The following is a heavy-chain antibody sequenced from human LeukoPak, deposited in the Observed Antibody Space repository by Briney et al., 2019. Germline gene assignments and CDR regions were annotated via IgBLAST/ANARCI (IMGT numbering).Heavy chain of an antibody. D-gene: IGHD3-22*01. CDR3: AKTTSYYDSSGYSPPDY. CDR1: GFTFSDYY. V-gene: IGHV3-11*01. J-gene: IGHJ4*02. CDR2: ISSSGSTI. Sequence: GGSLRLSCAASGFTFSDYYMSWIRQAPGKGLECISYISSSGSTIYYADSVRGRFTVSRDNAKSSLYLQMNSLRAEDTAVYYCAKTTSYYDSSGYSPPDYWGQGTLVTVSS.